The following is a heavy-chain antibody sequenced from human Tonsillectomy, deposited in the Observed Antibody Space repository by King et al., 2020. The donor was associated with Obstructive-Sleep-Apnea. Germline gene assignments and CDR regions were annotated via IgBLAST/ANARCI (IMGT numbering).Heavy chain of an antibody. J-gene: IGHJ4*02. Sequence: QLVQSGGGVVQPGRSLRLSCAASGFTFSSYAMHWVRQAPGKGLEWVTVISYDGSNKYFADSVKGRFTIYRDNSKNTLYLQMNSLRVEDTAVDYCARDRQPLPSKFGYWGQGTLVTVSS. V-gene: IGHV3-30*04. CDR1: GFTFSSYA. CDR3: ARDRQPLPSKFGY. D-gene: IGHD2-21*02. CDR2: ISYDGSNK.